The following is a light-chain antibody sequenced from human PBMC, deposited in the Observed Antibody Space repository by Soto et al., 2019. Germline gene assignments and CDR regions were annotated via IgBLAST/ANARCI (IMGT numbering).Light chain of an antibody. Sequence: EIVMTQSPATLSVSPGEGATLSCRASQSVSNNLAWYQQRSGQAPRLLIYGASTRATGIPARFSGSGSGTEFTLTIRSLQSEDFAVYYCQQYHNWPPRWTFGHGTKVEIK. CDR1: QSVSNN. CDR3: QQYHNWPPRWT. J-gene: IGKJ1*01. V-gene: IGKV3-15*01. CDR2: GAS.